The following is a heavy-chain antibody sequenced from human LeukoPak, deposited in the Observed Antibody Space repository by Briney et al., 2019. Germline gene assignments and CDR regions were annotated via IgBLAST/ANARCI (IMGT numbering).Heavy chain of an antibody. CDR2: ISYDGSNK. CDR3: ARSEPQLGFDY. Sequence: PGGSLRLSCAASGFTFSSYWMSWVRQPPGQGLEWVAVISYDGSNKYYADSVKGRFTISRDNSKNTLYLQMNSLRAEDTAVYYCARSEPQLGFDYWGQGTLVTVSS. J-gene: IGHJ4*02. V-gene: IGHV3-30-3*01. CDR1: GFTFSSYW. D-gene: IGHD1-14*01.